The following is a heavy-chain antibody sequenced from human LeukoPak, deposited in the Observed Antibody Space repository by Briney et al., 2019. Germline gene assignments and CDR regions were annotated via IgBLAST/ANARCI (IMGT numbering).Heavy chain of an antibody. J-gene: IGHJ4*02. CDR2: ISYDGSNK. Sequence: PGGSLRLSCAASGFTFSSYAMHWVRQAPGKGLEWVAVISYDGSNKYYADSVKGRFTISRDNSENTLYLQMNSLRAEDTAVYYCAWGYYDSSGYYPFDYWGQGTLVTVSS. D-gene: IGHD3-22*01. CDR3: AWGYYDSSGYYPFDY. V-gene: IGHV3-30-3*01. CDR1: GFTFSSYA.